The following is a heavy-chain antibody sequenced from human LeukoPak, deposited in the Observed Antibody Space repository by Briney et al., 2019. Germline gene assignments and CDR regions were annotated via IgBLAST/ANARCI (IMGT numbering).Heavy chain of an antibody. CDR1: GFTFSSYA. Sequence: GGSLRLSCAASGFTFSSYAMNWVREAPGKGLEWVSASSGSDGNTYYADSVKGRFTISRDNSKNTLYLQMNSLSAEDTAVYYCAKRGTPLGAVDYWGQGTLVTVSS. D-gene: IGHD1-26*01. J-gene: IGHJ4*02. CDR3: AKRGTPLGAVDY. V-gene: IGHV3-23*01. CDR2: SSGSDGNT.